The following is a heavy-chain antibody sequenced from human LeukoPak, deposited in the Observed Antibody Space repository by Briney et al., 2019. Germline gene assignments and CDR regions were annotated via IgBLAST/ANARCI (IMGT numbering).Heavy chain of an antibody. CDR3: ARAPGDTNYYGFDY. CDR1: GFTFSSYE. CDR2: ISSSGSTI. D-gene: IGHD1-26*01. V-gene: IGHV3-48*03. Sequence: GGSLRLSCAASGFTFSSYEMNWVRQAPGKGLEWVSYISSSGSTIYYADSVKGRFTISRDNSTNTLHLYMNSLRADDTAVYYCARAPGDTNYYGFDYWGHGTLVTVSS. J-gene: IGHJ4*01.